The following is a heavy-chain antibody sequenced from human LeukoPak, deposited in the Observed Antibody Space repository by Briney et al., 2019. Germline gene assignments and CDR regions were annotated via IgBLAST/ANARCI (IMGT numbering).Heavy chain of an antibody. V-gene: IGHV1-69*13. CDR3: ARDPTMIANKFLKEDNWFDP. D-gene: IGHD3-22*01. J-gene: IGHJ5*02. CDR2: IIPIFGTA. Sequence: GASVKVSCKASGYTFTSYYMHWVRQAPGQGLEWMGGIIPIFGTANYAQKFQGRVTITADESTSTAYMELSSLRSEDTAVYYCARDPTMIANKFLKEDNWFDPWGQGTLVTVSS. CDR1: GYTFTSYY.